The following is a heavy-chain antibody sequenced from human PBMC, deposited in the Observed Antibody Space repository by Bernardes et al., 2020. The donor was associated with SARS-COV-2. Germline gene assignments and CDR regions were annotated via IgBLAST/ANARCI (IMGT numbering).Heavy chain of an antibody. D-gene: IGHD1-26*01. J-gene: IGHJ4*02. CDR1: GFTFSSYA. CDR3: ARDPANSGSYLVKPGAHDY. V-gene: IGHV3-30-3*01. CDR2: ISYDGSNK. Sequence: GGSLRLSCAASGFTFSSYAMHWVRQAPGKGLEWVAVISYDGSNKYYADSVKGRFTISRDNSKNTLYLQMNSLRAEDTAVYYCARDPANSGSYLVKPGAHDYWGQGTLVTVSS.